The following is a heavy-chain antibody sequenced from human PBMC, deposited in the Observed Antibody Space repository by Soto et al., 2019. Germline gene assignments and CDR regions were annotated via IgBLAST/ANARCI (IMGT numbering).Heavy chain of an antibody. D-gene: IGHD3-22*01. V-gene: IGHV3-33*01. J-gene: IGHJ6*02. CDR1: GFTFSSYG. Sequence: PGGPLRLSCAASGFTFSSYGMHWVRKDPGKGLEWVAVIWYDGSNKYYADSVKGRFTISRDNSKNTLYLQMNSLRAEDTAVYYCAREVTTAKALYYYYYGMDVWGQGTTVTVSS. CDR3: AREVTTAKALYYYYYGMDV. CDR2: IWYDGSNK.